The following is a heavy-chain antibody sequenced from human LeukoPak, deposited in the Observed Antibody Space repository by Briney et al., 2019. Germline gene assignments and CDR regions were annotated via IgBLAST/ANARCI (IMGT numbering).Heavy chain of an antibody. CDR2: IIPIFGTA. J-gene: IGHJ6*03. CDR3: ARGGVDYSLGRNDYYYMDV. D-gene: IGHD2-15*01. V-gene: IGHV1-69*05. Sequence: SVKVSCKASGGTFSSYAISWVRQAPGQGLEWMGGIIPIFGTANYAQKSQGRVTITTDESTSTAYMELSSLRSEDTAVYYCARGGVDYSLGRNDYYYMDVWGKGTTVTVSS. CDR1: GGTFSSYA.